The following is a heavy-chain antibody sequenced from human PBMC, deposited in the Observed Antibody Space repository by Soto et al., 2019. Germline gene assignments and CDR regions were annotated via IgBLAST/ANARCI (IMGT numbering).Heavy chain of an antibody. J-gene: IGHJ6*02. CDR3: AKDRDIAYHLEGGFYYSGMDV. CDR1: GFTFGTYA. CDR2: ITDVGDPT. V-gene: IGHV3-23*01. D-gene: IGHD5-12*01. Sequence: PGESLKISCAASGFTFGTYAMNWVRQAPGTGLEWVSTITDVGDPTYYADSVKGLFTISRDNSKNTLFLQMNSMRAEDTARYYCAKDRDIAYHLEGGFYYSGMDVWGQGTTVTVSS.